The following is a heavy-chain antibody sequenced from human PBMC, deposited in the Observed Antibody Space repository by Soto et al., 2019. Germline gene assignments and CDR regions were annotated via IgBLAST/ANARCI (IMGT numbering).Heavy chain of an antibody. CDR2: INPNSGGT. Sequence: XSVKVSWEASGYTFTGDYMHWVRQAPGQGLEWMGWINPNSGGTNYAQKFQGRVTMTRDTSISTAYMELSRLRSDDTAVYYCARDDCSGGSCNWFDPWGQGTLVTVSS. D-gene: IGHD2-15*01. J-gene: IGHJ5*02. CDR1: GYTFTGDY. CDR3: ARDDCSGGSCNWFDP. V-gene: IGHV1-2*02.